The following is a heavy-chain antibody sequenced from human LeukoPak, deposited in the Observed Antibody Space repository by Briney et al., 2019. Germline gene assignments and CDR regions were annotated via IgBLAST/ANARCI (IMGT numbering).Heavy chain of an antibody. CDR2: IKQDGSEK. CDR3: ATALTDVPVGDY. Sequence: GGSLRLSCAASGFTFSSYWMSWVRQAPGKGLEGVANIKQDGSEKYYVDSVKGRFTISRDNAKNSLYLQMNSLRAEDTAVYYCATALTDVPVGDYWGQGTLVTVSS. CDR1: GFTFSSYW. V-gene: IGHV3-7*01. D-gene: IGHD3-16*01. J-gene: IGHJ4*02.